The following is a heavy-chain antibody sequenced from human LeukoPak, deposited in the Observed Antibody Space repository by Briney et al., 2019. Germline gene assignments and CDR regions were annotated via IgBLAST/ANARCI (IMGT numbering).Heavy chain of an antibody. V-gene: IGHV4-4*07. Sequence: SETLSLTCPATVGSISSYCGSSIRQPAGKGLEWVGRFYTSGSTNYNPSLKTRVTMSVDTSKNQFSLKLTSVTAADTAVYYCARVSGYTPGLRFLEWRPDGCDIWGQGTLVTVSS. CDR3: ARVSGYTPGLRFLEWRPDGCDI. J-gene: IGHJ3*02. CDR1: VGSISSYC. CDR2: FYTSGST. D-gene: IGHD3-3*01.